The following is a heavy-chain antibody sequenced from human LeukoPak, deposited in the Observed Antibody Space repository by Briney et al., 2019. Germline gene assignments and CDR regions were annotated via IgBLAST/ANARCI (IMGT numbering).Heavy chain of an antibody. CDR2: INPSSGGT. CDR3: ARGGWVRGVITRNGLDY. D-gene: IGHD3-10*01. J-gene: IGHJ4*02. V-gene: IGHV1-2*02. CDR1: GYTFTDYY. Sequence: ASVKVSCKPSGYTFTDYYMHWVRQAPGQGLEWMAWINPSSGGTNSAQKFQGRVTTTRDTSISTAYMELSRLRSDDTAVYYCARGGWVRGVITRNGLDYWGQGTLVTVSS.